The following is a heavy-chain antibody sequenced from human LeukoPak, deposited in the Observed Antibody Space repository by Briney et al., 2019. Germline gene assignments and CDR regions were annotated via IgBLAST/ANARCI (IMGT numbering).Heavy chain of an antibody. CDR3: ARDAYRDGSGSSPNWFDP. D-gene: IGHD5-18*01. CDR1: GYTFTSYG. Sequence: ASVKVSCKASGYTFTSYGISWVRQAPGQGLEWMGWISAYNGNTNHAQKLQGRVTMTTDTSTSTAYMELRSLRSDDTAVYYCARDAYRDGSGSSPNWFDPWGQGILVTVSS. J-gene: IGHJ5*02. CDR2: ISAYNGNT. V-gene: IGHV1-18*01.